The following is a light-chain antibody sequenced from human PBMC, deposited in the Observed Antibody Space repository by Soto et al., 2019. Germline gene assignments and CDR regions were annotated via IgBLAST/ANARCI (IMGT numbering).Light chain of an antibody. CDR1: QSISSD. Sequence: EIVMTQSPATLSVSPGERATLSCRASQSISSDLAWYQQKPGQAPRLLIYGASTRATDIPARISGSGSGTDLTLTISSLQSEDFAVYYCQQYNKWPPQYTFGQGTKLEIK. CDR3: QQYNKWPPQYT. CDR2: GAS. J-gene: IGKJ2*01. V-gene: IGKV3-15*01.